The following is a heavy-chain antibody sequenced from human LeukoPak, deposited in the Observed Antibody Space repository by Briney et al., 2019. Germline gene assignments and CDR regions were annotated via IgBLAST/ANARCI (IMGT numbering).Heavy chain of an antibody. D-gene: IGHD2-15*01. CDR3: ASSSSGGSCYEG. CDR1: GGSFSGYY. V-gene: IGHV4-34*01. Sequence: SETLSLTCAVYGGSFSGYYWSWIRQPPGKGLEWIGEINHSGSTNYNPSLKSRVTISVDTSKNQLSLKLSSVIAADTAVYYCASSSSGGSCYEGWGQGTLVTVSS. J-gene: IGHJ4*02. CDR2: INHSGST.